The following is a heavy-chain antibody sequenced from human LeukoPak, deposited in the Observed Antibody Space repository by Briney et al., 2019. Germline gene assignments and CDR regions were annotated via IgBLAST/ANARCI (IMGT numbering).Heavy chain of an antibody. V-gene: IGHV3-33*06. CDR2: IWYDGSNK. J-gene: IGHJ4*02. Sequence: PGGSLRLSCAASGFTFSSYGMHWVRQAPGKGLEWVAVIWYDGSNKYYADSVKGRFTISRDNSKNTLHLQMNSLRAEDTAVYYCAKIYDSSGHFDYWGQGTLVTVSS. CDR1: GFTFSSYG. CDR3: AKIYDSSGHFDY. D-gene: IGHD3-22*01.